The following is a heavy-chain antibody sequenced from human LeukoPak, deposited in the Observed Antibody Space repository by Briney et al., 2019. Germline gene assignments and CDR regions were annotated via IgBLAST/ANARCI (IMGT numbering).Heavy chain of an antibody. D-gene: IGHD2-2*01. Sequence: SETLSLTCTVSGGSISSGGYYWSWIRQHPGKGLEWIGYIYYSGSTYYNPSLKSRVTISVYTSRNQFSLTLSSVTAADTAVYYCTRRSEYHWFDPWGQGTLVTVSS. J-gene: IGHJ5*02. CDR2: IYYSGST. V-gene: IGHV4-31*03. CDR3: TRRSEYHWFDP. CDR1: GGSISSGGYY.